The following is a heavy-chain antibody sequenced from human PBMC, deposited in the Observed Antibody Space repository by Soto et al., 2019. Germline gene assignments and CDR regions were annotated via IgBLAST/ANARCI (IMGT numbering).Heavy chain of an antibody. CDR3: TSGVVPINY. J-gene: IGHJ4*02. Sequence: PVGSLRLSCASSGITVSSNYMTWVRQAPGKGLEWVSVLYRGGSAYYADSVRGRFSISRDNSKNTLYLQMDRLRAEDTAIYYCTSGVVPINYWGQGTLVTVSS. V-gene: IGHV3-53*01. CDR2: LYRGGSA. CDR1: GITVSSNY. D-gene: IGHD3-16*01.